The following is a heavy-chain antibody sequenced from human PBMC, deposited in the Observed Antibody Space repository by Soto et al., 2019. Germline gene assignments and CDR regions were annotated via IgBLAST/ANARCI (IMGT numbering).Heavy chain of an antibody. CDR1: GFTFSSYA. J-gene: IGHJ4*02. D-gene: IGHD2-2*01. V-gene: IGHV3-30-3*01. Sequence: QVQLVESGGGVVQPGRSLRLSCAASGFTFSSYAMHWVRQAPGKGLEWVAVISYDGSNKYYADSVKGRFTISRDNSKNTLYLQMNSLRAEDTAVYYCASENHPVPAAIFFPGGPPDYWGQGTLVTVSS. CDR3: ASENHPVPAAIFFPGGPPDY. CDR2: ISYDGSNK.